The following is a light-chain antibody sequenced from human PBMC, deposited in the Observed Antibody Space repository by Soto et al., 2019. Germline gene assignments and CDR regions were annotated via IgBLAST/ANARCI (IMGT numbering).Light chain of an antibody. Sequence: QSVLTQPPSVSGAPGQRVTISCTGSSSNIGAGYDVHWYQQLPGTAPKLVIYALNNRPSGVPDRFSGSRSGTSVSLAITGLQAEDEADYYCQSYDRSLSGVVFGGGTQLTVL. CDR3: QSYDRSLSGVV. CDR1: SSNIGAGYD. V-gene: IGLV1-40*01. CDR2: ALN. J-gene: IGLJ3*02.